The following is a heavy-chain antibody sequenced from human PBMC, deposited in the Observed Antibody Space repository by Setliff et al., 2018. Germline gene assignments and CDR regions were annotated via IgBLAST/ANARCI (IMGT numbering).Heavy chain of an antibody. CDR1: GDSISSGDYF. J-gene: IGHJ3*01. D-gene: IGHD1-26*01. CDR3: AREVGTSTSSDAFDV. CDR2: IYHSGSA. V-gene: IGHV4-30-4*08. Sequence: TLSLTCTVSGDSISSGDYFWSWIRQPPGKSLEWIAYIYHSGSAYYNPSLKSRVTMSVDTSKNQFSLHLTSVTAADTAVYYCAREVGTSTSSDAFDVWGQGMMVTVS.